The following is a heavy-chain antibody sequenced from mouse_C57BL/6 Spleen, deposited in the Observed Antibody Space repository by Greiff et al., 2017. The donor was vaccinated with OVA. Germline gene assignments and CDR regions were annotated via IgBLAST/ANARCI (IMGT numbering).Heavy chain of an antibody. V-gene: IGHV1-52*01. D-gene: IGHD3-2*02. CDR2: IDPSDSET. CDR3: ARSSGYAYYFDY. J-gene: IGHJ2*01. CDR1: GYTFTSYW. Sequence: VQLVESGAELVRPGSSVKLSCKASGYTFTSYWMHWVKQRPIQGLEWIGNIDPSDSETHYNQKFKDKATLTVDKSSSTAYMQLSSLTSEDSAVYYCARSSGYAYYFDYWGQGTTLTVSS.